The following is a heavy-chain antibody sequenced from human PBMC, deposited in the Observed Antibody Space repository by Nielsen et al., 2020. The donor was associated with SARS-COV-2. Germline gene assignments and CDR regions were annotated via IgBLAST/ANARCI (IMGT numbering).Heavy chain of an antibody. D-gene: IGHD3-10*01. CDR3: AREPMVRGVRDYYYYYGMDV. J-gene: IGHJ6*02. CDR2: ISYDGSNK. V-gene: IGHV3-33*05. Sequence: VRQAPGKGLEWVAVISYDGSNKYYADSVKGRFTISRDNSKNTLYLQMNSLRAEDTAVYYCAREPMVRGVRDYYYYYGMDVWGQGTTVTVSS.